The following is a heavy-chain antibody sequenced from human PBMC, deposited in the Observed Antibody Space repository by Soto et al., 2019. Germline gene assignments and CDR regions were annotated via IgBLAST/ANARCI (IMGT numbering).Heavy chain of an antibody. D-gene: IGHD6-6*01. CDR3: AREMGGEQLVHYFDF. J-gene: IGHJ4*02. V-gene: IGHV1-46*01. CDR1: GYTFINYF. Sequence: ASVKVSCKASGYTFINYFIHWVRQAPGQGLEWMGIINPSSSSTAYAQSFQGRVTMTWDTSTSTVYMELSSLRSEDTAVYYCAREMGGEQLVHYFDFWGQGTLVPSPQ. CDR2: INPSSSST.